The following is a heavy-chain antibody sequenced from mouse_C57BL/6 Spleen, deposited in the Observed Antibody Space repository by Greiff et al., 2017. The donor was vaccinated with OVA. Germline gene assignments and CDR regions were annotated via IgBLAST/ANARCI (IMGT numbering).Heavy chain of an antibody. D-gene: IGHD2-4*01. V-gene: IGHV1-52*01. Sequence: QVQLQQPGAELVRPGSSVKLSCKASGYTFTSYWMHWVKQRPIQGLEWIGNIDPSDSETHYNQKFKDKATLTVDKSSSTAYMQLSSLTSEDSAVYYCATVVDYDYDVGYAMDYWGQGTSVTVSS. CDR2: IDPSDSET. J-gene: IGHJ4*01. CDR1: GYTFTSYW. CDR3: ATVVDYDYDVGYAMDY.